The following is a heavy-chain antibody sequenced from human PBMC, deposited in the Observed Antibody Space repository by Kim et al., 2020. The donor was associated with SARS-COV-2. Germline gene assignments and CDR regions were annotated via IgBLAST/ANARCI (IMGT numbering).Heavy chain of an antibody. D-gene: IGHD3-16*01. CDR1: GFIFSSYG. V-gene: IGHV3-33*01. J-gene: IGHJ6*03. CDR3: GRGGGSYNYYMDV. CDR2: IWYDGSNK. Sequence: GGSLRLSCGASGFIFSSYGIHWVRQAPGKGLEWVAVIWYDGSNKYYADSVKGRFTISRDNSKNTLYLQMNSLRAEDTAVYYCGRGGGSYNYYMDVWGKGTTVTVSS.